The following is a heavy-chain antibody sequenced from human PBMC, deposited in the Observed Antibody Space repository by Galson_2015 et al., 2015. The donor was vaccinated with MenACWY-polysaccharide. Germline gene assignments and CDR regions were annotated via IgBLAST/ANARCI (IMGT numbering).Heavy chain of an antibody. D-gene: IGHD3-3*01. V-gene: IGHV1-3*01. CDR2: NNAGNGNI. J-gene: IGHJ5*02. CDR3: ARDLLRFGGWMDA. CDR1: GYSFTSYA. Sequence: SCKASGYSFTSYAIHWVRQAPGQSLEWMGGNNAGNGNIKYSQTFQGRLTITRDTSASTGYMELSSLRSEDTAVYYCARDLLRFGGWMDAWGQGTLVTVSS.